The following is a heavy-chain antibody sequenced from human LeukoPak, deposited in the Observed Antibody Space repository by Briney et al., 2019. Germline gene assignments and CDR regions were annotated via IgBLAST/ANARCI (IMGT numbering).Heavy chain of an antibody. V-gene: IGHV4-39*07. J-gene: IGHJ4*02. D-gene: IGHD5-18*01. CDR2: IYYSGST. Sequence: SETLSLTCTVSGGSISSSSYYWGWIRQPPGKGLEWIGSIYYSGSTYYNPSLKSRVTISVDTSKNQFSLKLSSVTAADTAVYYCARAESYGLFDYWGQGTLVTVSS. CDR1: GGSISSSSYY. CDR3: ARAESYGLFDY.